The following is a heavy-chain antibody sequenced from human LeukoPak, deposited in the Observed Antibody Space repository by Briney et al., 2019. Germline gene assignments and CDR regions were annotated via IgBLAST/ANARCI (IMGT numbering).Heavy chain of an antibody. CDR3: ARGFFHYFDY. CDR2: IWYDGSNK. V-gene: IGHV3-33*01. J-gene: IGHJ4*02. CDR1: GFTFSSYG. Sequence: PGRSLRLSCAASGFTFSSYGMHWVRQAPGKGLEWVAVIWYDGSNKYYADSVKGRFTISRDNSKTTLYLQMNSLRAEDTAVYYCARGFFHYFDYWGQGTLVTVSS. D-gene: IGHD3-3*01.